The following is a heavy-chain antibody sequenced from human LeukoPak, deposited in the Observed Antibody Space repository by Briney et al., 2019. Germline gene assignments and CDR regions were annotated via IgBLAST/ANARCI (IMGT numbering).Heavy chain of an antibody. V-gene: IGHV3-23*01. CDR2: IRSGGNT. Sequence: PGGSLRLSCAASGFTFRNYGMTWVRQAPGEGLVWVSTIRSGGNTFYADSVKGRFTISRDDSKNTLFLQMDSLRDEDTAIYYCAKAPRGSFFGYWGQGALVAVSS. CDR1: GFTFRNYG. D-gene: IGHD3-16*01. CDR3: AKAPRGSFFGY. J-gene: IGHJ4*02.